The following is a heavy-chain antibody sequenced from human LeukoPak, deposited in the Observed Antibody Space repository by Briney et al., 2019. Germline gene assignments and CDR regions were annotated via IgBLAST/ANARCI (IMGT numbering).Heavy chain of an antibody. Sequence: PSETLSLTCTVSGGSISSSSYYWSWIRQPAGKGLEWIGRIYTSGSTNYNPSLKSRVTISVDTSKNQFSLKLSSVTAADTAVYYCARGSEGFDPWGQGTLVTVSS. CDR3: ARGSEGFDP. V-gene: IGHV4-61*02. J-gene: IGHJ5*02. CDR1: GGSISSSSYY. CDR2: IYTSGST.